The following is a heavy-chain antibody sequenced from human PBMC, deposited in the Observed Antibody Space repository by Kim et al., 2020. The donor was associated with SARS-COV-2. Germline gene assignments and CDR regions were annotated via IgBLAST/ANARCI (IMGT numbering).Heavy chain of an antibody. Sequence: SETLSLTCTVSGGSISSYYWSWIRQPPGKGLEWIGYIYYSGSTNYNPYLTRRATISVDTSKNQFSLKLSSVTAADTAVYYCARGLDPWGQGTLVTVSS. CDR2: IYYSGST. J-gene: IGHJ5*02. D-gene: IGHD3-16*01. V-gene: IGHV4-59*01. CDR3: ARGLDP. CDR1: GGSISSYY.